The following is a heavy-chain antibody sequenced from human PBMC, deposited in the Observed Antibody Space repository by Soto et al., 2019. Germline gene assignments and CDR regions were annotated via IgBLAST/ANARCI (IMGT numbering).Heavy chain of an antibody. CDR2: ISDDGSNK. V-gene: IGHV3-30*03. CDR1: GFTFSNYA. J-gene: IGHJ4*02. CDR3: APWFGAFDY. D-gene: IGHD3-10*01. Sequence: QVQLVESGGGVVQPGRSLRLSCAASGFTFSNYAMHWVRQAPGKGLEWVAVISDDGSNKYYADSVKGRLTISRDNSKNSLYLQMNSLRAEDTAVYYCAPWFGAFDYWGQGTLVTVSS.